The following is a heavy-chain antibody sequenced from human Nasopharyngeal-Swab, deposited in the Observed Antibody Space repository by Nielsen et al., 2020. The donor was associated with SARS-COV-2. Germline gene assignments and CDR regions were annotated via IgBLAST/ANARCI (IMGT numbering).Heavy chain of an antibody. Sequence: GGSLRLSCAASGFTFNNCNFNWVRQAPGKGLEWVSSISSSSSYTYYADSVKGRFTISRDNAKNSLYLQMNSLRAEDTAVYYCARDGLDYDFWSAYFMDVWGQGTTVTVSS. CDR3: ARDGLDYDFWSAYFMDV. D-gene: IGHD3-3*01. CDR1: GFTFNNCN. CDR2: ISSSSSYT. V-gene: IGHV3-21*01. J-gene: IGHJ6*02.